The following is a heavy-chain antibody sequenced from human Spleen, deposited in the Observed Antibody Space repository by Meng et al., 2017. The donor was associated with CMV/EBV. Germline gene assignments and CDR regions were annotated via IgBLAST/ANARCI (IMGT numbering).Heavy chain of an antibody. D-gene: IGHD2-2*01. CDR1: GFTVSSYA. V-gene: IGHV3-23*01. CDR3: AKSLSIVVVPAAIGRYYYGMDV. CDR2: ISGSGGST. Sequence: GESLKISCAASGFTVSSYAMSWVRQAPGKGLEWVSAISGSGGSTYYADSVKGRFTISRDNSKNTLYLQMNSLRAEDTAVYYCAKSLSIVVVPAAIGRYYYGMDVWGQGTTVTVSS. J-gene: IGHJ6*02.